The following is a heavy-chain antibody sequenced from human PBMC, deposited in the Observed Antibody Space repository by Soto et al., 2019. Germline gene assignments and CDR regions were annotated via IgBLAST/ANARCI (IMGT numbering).Heavy chain of an antibody. CDR3: AKDGYYYDSSGYSH. Sequence: GGSLRLSCAASGFTFSDHAMSWVRQAPGKGLEWVSGISASGGSTYYADSVKGRFTISRDNSKNTLYLQMNSLRADDTAVYYCAKDGYYYDSSGYSHWGQGTLVTVSS. V-gene: IGHV3-23*01. CDR1: GFTFSDHA. J-gene: IGHJ4*02. CDR2: ISASGGST. D-gene: IGHD3-22*01.